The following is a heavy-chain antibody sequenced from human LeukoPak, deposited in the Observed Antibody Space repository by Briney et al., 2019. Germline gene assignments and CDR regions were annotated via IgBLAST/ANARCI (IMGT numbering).Heavy chain of an antibody. Sequence: GGPRRLSRAASGFTFSSYGMHWVRQAPGKGLEWVAVIWYDGSNKYYADSVKGRFTISRDNSKNTLYLQMNSLRAEDTAVYYCARAHVTIFGMDVWGKGTTVTVSS. CDR1: GFTFSSYG. D-gene: IGHD3-3*01. J-gene: IGHJ6*03. CDR2: IWYDGSNK. V-gene: IGHV3-33*01. CDR3: ARAHVTIFGMDV.